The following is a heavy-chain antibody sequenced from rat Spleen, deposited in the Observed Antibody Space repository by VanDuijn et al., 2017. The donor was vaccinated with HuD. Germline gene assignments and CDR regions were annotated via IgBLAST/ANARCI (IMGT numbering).Heavy chain of an antibody. Sequence: EVQLVESNGGLVQPGRSLKLSCAASGFAFNDHFMAWVRPAPTKGLEWVATISSDGSSTYYRDSVTGRFTISRDNTKNTLYLQMDNLRSEDAATYYCARRHYGYTDYFDYWGQGVMVTVSS. CDR2: ISSDGSST. D-gene: IGHD1-6*01. CDR3: ARRHYGYTDYFDY. J-gene: IGHJ2*01. V-gene: IGHV5-29*01. CDR1: GFAFNDHF.